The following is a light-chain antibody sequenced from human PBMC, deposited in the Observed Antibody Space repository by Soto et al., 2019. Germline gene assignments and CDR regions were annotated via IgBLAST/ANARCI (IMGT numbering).Light chain of an antibody. V-gene: IGLV7-46*01. CDR1: TGAVTSGHY. Sequence: QAVATQEPSLTVSPGGTVTLTCGSSTGAVTSGHYPYWFQQKPGQAPRTLIYDTSNKHSWTPARFSGSLLGGKAALTLSGAQPEDEAEYYCSLSYSGGRVVFGTGTKLTVL. J-gene: IGLJ1*01. CDR3: SLSYSGGRVV. CDR2: DTS.